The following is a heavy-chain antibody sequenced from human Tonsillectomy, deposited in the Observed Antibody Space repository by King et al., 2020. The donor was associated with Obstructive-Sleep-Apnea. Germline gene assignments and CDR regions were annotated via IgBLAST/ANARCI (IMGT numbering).Heavy chain of an antibody. Sequence: VQLVESGGGLVQPGGSLRLSCAASGFTFSSYAMSWVRQAPGKGLEWVSAISGSGGCTYYADSVKGRFTISRDNSKNKLHLHMNSLRAEDTAGYYCAKGTSITMIVVVIYYFDYWGQGTLVTVSS. CDR1: GFTFSSYA. CDR3: AKGTSITMIVVVIYYFDY. V-gene: IGHV3-23*04. D-gene: IGHD3-22*01. J-gene: IGHJ4*02. CDR2: ISGSGGCT.